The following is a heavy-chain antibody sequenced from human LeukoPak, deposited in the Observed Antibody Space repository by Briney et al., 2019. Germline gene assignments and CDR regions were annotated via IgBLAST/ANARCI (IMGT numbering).Heavy chain of an antibody. D-gene: IGHD3-10*01. CDR3: TRDRGSQDY. CDR1: GFTFSSFW. V-gene: IGHV3-7*05. Sequence: PGGSLGLSCAASGFTFSSFWMTWVRQAPGKGLEWVANIKQDGSEKYYVDSVKGRFTISRDNAMNSLYLQMNSLRAEDTAAYYCTRDRGSQDYWGQGALVTVSS. CDR2: IKQDGSEK. J-gene: IGHJ4*02.